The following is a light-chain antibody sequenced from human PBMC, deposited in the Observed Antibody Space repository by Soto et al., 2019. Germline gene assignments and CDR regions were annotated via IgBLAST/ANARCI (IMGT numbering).Light chain of an antibody. CDR3: SSYSSTSTPWV. Sequence: QSALTQPASVSGSPGQSNTIFCTGTSSDVGAYKFVSWYRHHPGRAPQVMIYEVTNRPSGVSSRFSGSKSGNTASLTISGLQPEDEGDYYCSSYSSTSTPWVFGGGTKVTVL. CDR1: SSDVGAYKF. CDR2: EVT. V-gene: IGLV2-14*01. J-gene: IGLJ3*02.